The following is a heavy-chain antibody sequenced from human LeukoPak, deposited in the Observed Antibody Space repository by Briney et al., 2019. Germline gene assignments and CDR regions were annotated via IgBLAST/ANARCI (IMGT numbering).Heavy chain of an antibody. V-gene: IGHV3-7*01. CDR2: IEQDGSEK. CDR3: ARDVGGPPSDYGMDV. Sequence: GGSLRLSCAASGFTFSSYWMSWVRQAPGKGLEWVANIEQDGSEKYYVDSVKGRFTISRDNAKNSLYLQMNSLRAEDTAVYYCARDVGGPPSDYGMDVWGQGTTVTVSS. CDR1: GFTFSSYW. D-gene: IGHD3-16*01. J-gene: IGHJ6*02.